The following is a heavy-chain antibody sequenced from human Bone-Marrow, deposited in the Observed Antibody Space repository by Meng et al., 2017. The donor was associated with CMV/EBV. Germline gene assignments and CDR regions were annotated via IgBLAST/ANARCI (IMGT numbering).Heavy chain of an antibody. CDR3: AHIAAAGAGYFDY. Sequence: SETLSLTCTVSGVSISSSSYYWGWIRQPPGKGLEWIGSIYHSGSTYYNPSLKSRVTISVDTSKNQFSLKLSSVTAADTAVYYCAHIAAAGAGYFDYWGQGTLVTVSS. D-gene: IGHD6-13*01. CDR1: GVSISSSSYY. CDR2: IYHSGST. J-gene: IGHJ4*02. V-gene: IGHV4-39*07.